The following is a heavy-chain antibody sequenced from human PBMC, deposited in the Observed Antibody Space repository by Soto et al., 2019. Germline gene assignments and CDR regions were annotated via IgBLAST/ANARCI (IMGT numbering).Heavy chain of an antibody. CDR2: ISAYNGNT. D-gene: IGHD1-26*01. CDR1: GYTFTSSG. V-gene: IGHV1-18*01. CDR3: ARDRALELGDY. J-gene: IGHJ4*02. Sequence: QDQLVQSGAEVKKPGASVKVSCKASGYTFTSSGFSWVRQAPGQGLEWMGWISAYNGNTNYARKLKGRINMTTDTSKSTAYMVLRSLRSDDSAVYYCARDRALELGDYWGQGTLVTVSS.